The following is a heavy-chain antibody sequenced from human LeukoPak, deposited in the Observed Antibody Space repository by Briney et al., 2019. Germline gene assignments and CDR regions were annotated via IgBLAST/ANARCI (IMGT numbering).Heavy chain of an antibody. Sequence: SETLSLTCAVYGGSFSGYYGSWIRQPPGKGLEWIGEINHSGSTNHPPSLKSRVPISVDTSKHQFYLQLRSVTAPDTAVYYCARPGGSMRNGYNYVIEDAFDLWGQGPMVSVSS. V-gene: IGHV4-34*01. CDR3: ARPGGSMRNGYNYVIEDAFDL. CDR2: INHSGST. J-gene: IGHJ3*01. D-gene: IGHD5-24*01. CDR1: GGSFSGYY.